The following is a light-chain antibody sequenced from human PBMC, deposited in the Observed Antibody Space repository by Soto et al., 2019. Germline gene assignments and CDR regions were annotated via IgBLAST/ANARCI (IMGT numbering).Light chain of an antibody. V-gene: IGKV1-39*01. CDR2: AAS. Sequence: DIQMTQSPSSLSASLGDRVTITCRASQSISSYLNWYQQKPGEAPKLLIYAASTLRSGVPSRFSGSGSGTDFSLTISSLQPEDFATYYCQQTYTVPQTFGQGTKVDIK. CDR3: QQTYTVPQT. J-gene: IGKJ1*01. CDR1: QSISSY.